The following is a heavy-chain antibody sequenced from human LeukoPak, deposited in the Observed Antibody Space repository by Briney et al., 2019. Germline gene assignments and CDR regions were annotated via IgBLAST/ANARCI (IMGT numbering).Heavy chain of an antibody. J-gene: IGHJ4*02. CDR1: GGSISSGGYS. Sequence: SESLSLTCAVSGGSISSGGYSWSWIRQPPGKGLEWIGYIYHSGSTYYNPSLKSRVTISVDRSKNQFSLKLSSVTAADTAVYYCARIVYSKPPTDWGQGTLVTVSS. V-gene: IGHV4-30-2*01. D-gene: IGHD4-11*01. CDR3: ARIVYSKPPTD. CDR2: IYHSGST.